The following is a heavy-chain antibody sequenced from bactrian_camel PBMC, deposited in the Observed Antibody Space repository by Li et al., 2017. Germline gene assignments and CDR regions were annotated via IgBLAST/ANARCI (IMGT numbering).Heavy chain of an antibody. V-gene: IGHV3S40*01. CDR3: ATVGLAY. CDR1: GFTFGTHD. Sequence: VQLVESGGGLVQAGGSLILSCVASGFTFGTHDMSWVRQAPGKGLEWVSAINSDASSTYYRDSLKGRFTVSRDNAKNTLYLQVNNLKTEDTAVYYCATVGLAYWGQGTQVTVS. J-gene: IGHJ4*01. CDR2: INSDASST. D-gene: IGHD1*01.